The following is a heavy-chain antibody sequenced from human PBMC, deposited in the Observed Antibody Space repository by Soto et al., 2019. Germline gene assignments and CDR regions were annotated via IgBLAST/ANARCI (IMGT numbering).Heavy chain of an antibody. V-gene: IGHV4-39*01. CDR1: GGCINNSNHY. Sequence: SETLSLTCTVSGGCINNSNHYWGWIRQPPGKGLEWIGSIYYSGSTYYNPSLKSRVTISVDTSKTQFSLNLSSVTAADTAVYYCARHMEIAITYFGNWGQGTLVTVSS. CDR2: IYYSGST. J-gene: IGHJ4*02. D-gene: IGHD5-18*01. CDR3: ARHMEIAITYFGN.